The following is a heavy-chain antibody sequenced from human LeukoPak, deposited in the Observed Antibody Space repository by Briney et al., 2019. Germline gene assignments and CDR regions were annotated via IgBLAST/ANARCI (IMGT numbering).Heavy chain of an antibody. Sequence: GGSLRLSFAASGFTFSSYWKHWVRQVPGKGLVWVSRINSDGSSRSYVEAVMGRLTISRDNAKNILYLKLDSLRAEDTAVYYCARGLAVAGSSWFDPWGQGTLVSVSS. D-gene: IGHD6-19*01. CDR3: ARGLAVAGSSWFDP. CDR2: INSDGSSR. CDR1: GFTFSSYW. V-gene: IGHV3-74*01. J-gene: IGHJ5*02.